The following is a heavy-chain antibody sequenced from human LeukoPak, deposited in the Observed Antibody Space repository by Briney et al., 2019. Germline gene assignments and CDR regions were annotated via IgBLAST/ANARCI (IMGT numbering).Heavy chain of an antibody. V-gene: IGHV4-34*01. J-gene: IGHJ4*02. Sequence: SETLSLTCAVYGVSFSGYYWSWIRQPPGKGLGWIGEINHSGSTNYNPSLKSRVTISVDTSKNQFSLKLSSVTVADTAVYYCAASSGWPRFDYWGQGTLVTVSS. CDR3: AASSGWPRFDY. CDR2: INHSGST. CDR1: GVSFSGYY. D-gene: IGHD6-19*01.